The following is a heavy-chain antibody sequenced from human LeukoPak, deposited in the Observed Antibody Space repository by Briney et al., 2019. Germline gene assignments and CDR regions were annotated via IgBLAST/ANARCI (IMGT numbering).Heavy chain of an antibody. CDR1: GYTFTDYY. CDR3: ATVSPYYYDSSGYYYPLDY. V-gene: IGHV1-69-2*01. J-gene: IGHJ4*02. Sequence: ASVKVSCKVSGYTFTDYYMHWVQQAPGKGLKWMGLVDPEDGETIYAEKFQGRVTITADTSTDTAYMELSSLRSEDTAVYYCATVSPYYYDSSGYYYPLDYWGQGTLVTVSS. D-gene: IGHD3-22*01. CDR2: VDPEDGET.